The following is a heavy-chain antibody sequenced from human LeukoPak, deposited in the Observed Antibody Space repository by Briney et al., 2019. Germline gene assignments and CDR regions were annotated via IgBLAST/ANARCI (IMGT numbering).Heavy chain of an antibody. CDR2: IYYSGST. Sequence: SETLSLACTVSGGSISSSSYYWGWIRQPPGKGLEWIGSIYYSGSTYYNPSLKSRVTISVDTSKNQFSLKLSSVTAADTAVYYCERIPYYYGSGSGYFDYWGQGTLVTVSS. CDR3: ERIPYYYGSGSGYFDY. D-gene: IGHD3-10*01. CDR1: GGSISSSSYY. J-gene: IGHJ4*02. V-gene: IGHV4-39*07.